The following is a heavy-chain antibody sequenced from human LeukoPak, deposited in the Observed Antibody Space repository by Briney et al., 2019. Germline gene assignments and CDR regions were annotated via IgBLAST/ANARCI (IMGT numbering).Heavy chain of an antibody. J-gene: IGHJ4*02. CDR1: GYTFTGYY. Sequence: ASVKVSCKASGYTFTGYYMHWVRQATGQGLEWMGWMNPNSGNTGYAQKFQGRVTMTRNTSISTAYMELSSLRSEDTAVYYCARGPRWATNFDYWGQGTLVTVSS. V-gene: IGHV1-8*02. CDR2: MNPNSGNT. CDR3: ARGPRWATNFDY. D-gene: IGHD1-26*01.